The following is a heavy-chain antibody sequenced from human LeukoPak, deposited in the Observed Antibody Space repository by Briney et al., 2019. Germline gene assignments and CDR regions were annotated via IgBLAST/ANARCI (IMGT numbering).Heavy chain of an antibody. Sequence: SETPSLTCTVSGGSISSYYWSWIRQPAGKGLEWTGRIYTSGSTNYNPSLKSRLTMSVDTSKNQFSLKLSSVTAADTAVYYCARSVYSYGTYYFDYWGQGTLVTVSS. V-gene: IGHV4-4*07. CDR1: GGSISSYY. CDR3: ARSVYSYGTYYFDY. CDR2: IYTSGST. J-gene: IGHJ4*02. D-gene: IGHD5-18*01.